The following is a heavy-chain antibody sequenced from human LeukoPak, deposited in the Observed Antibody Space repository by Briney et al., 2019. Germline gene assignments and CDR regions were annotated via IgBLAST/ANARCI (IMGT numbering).Heavy chain of an antibody. CDR1: GFTFSSYS. D-gene: IGHD6-19*01. Sequence: GGSLRLSCAASGFTFSSYSMNWVRQAPGKGLEWVGRIKSKTDGGTTDYAAPVKGRFTISRDDSKNTLYLQMNSLKTEDTAVYYCTTGEEGWIPMDVWGQGTTVTVSS. CDR3: TTGEEGWIPMDV. V-gene: IGHV3-15*07. J-gene: IGHJ6*02. CDR2: IKSKTDGGTT.